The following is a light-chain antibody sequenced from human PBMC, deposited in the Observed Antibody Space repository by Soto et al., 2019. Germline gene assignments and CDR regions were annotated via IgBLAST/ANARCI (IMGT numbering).Light chain of an antibody. CDR3: SSYTSSSTL. CDR2: DVS. CDR1: SSDVGGYNY. V-gene: IGLV2-14*01. J-gene: IGLJ1*01. Sequence: QSALNQPASVSGSPGQSITISCTGTSSDVGGYNYVPWYQQHPGKAPKLMIYDVSNRPSGVSNRFSGSKSGNTASLTISGLQAEDEADYYCSSYTSSSTLFGTGTKVTVL.